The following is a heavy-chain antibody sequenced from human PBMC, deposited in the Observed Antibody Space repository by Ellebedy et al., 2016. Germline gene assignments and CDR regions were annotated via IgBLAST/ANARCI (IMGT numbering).Heavy chain of an antibody. CDR1: GFTFRNFG. D-gene: IGHD1-14*01. V-gene: IGHV3-30*03. CDR2: IPHDESNN. CDR3: ARDRSGTSSNFGMNV. Sequence: GESLKISCAASGFTFRNFGMQWVRQAPGEGLEWVALIPHDESNNYYADSVKGRFTISRDNSKNTLYLQMNSLRDEDTAVYYCARDRSGTSSNFGMNVWGQGTTVTVSS. J-gene: IGHJ6*02.